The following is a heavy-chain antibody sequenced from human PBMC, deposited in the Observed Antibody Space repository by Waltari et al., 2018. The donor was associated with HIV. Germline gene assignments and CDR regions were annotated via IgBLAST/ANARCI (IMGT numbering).Heavy chain of an antibody. CDR2: IGYDGTKK. J-gene: IGHJ4*02. V-gene: IGHV3-33*01. CDR1: GFFFRIFY. CDR3: ARDSHYYDSTPFDY. Sequence: QVQLVESGVGVVQPGRSLRLPCAACGFFFRIFYIHWVRQAPGKGLEWVAVIGYDGTKKDFADSVKGRFTISRDNSKNTLYLQMNSLRAEDTAVYYCARDSHYYDSTPFDYWGQGTLVTVSS. D-gene: IGHD3-22*01.